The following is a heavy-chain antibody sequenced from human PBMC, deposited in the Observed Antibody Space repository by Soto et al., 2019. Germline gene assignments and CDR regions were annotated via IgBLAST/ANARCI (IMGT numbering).Heavy chain of an antibody. J-gene: IGHJ6*02. CDR3: ARDKGDYYGSGSYYKRYYYYGMDV. V-gene: IGHV4-4*02. CDR2: IYHSGST. Sequence: QVQLQESGPGLVKPSGTLSLTCAVSGGSISSSNWWSWVRQPPGKGLEWIGEIYHSGSTNYNPSLQSRVTISVDKSKNQFSLKLSSVTAADTAVYYCARDKGDYYGSGSYYKRYYYYGMDVWGQGTTVTVSS. D-gene: IGHD3-10*01. CDR1: GGSISSSNW.